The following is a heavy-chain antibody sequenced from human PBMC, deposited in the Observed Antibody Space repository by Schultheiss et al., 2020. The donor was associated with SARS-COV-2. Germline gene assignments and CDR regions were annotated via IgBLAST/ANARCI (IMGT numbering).Heavy chain of an antibody. Sequence: SQTLSLTCAVSGGSISSGGYSWSWIRQPPGKGLEWIGYIYHSGSTNYNPSLKSRVTISVDTSKNQFSLKLSSVTAADTAVYYCARGPNSSSSPYYFDYWGQGTLVTVSS. CDR3: ARGPNSSSSPYYFDY. CDR1: GGSISSGGYS. D-gene: IGHD6-6*01. CDR2: IYHSGST. V-gene: IGHV4-30-2*01. J-gene: IGHJ4*02.